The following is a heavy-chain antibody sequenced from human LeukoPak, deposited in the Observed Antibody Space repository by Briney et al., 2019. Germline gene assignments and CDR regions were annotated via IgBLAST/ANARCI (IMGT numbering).Heavy chain of an antibody. CDR2: IKHEGSER. D-gene: IGHD2-2*01. J-gene: IGHJ4*02. V-gene: IGHV3-7*01. Sequence: PGGSLRLSCAASGFSFRSYWMSWVRQAPGKGLEWVANIKHEGSERHYVDSVKGPFTISRDNVKNSVYLQMNGLRAEDTAVYYCARRGYCISTNCYTPHFDYWGQGTLVTVSS. CDR3: ARRGYCISTNCYTPHFDY. CDR1: GFSFRSYW.